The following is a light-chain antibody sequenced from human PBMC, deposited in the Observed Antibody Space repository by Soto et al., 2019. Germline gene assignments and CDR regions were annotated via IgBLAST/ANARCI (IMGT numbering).Light chain of an antibody. CDR2: VAS. CDR1: QSISGW. J-gene: IGKJ5*01. Sequence: DIQMTQSPSTLSAFVWDRVTITFRASQSISGWLAWYQQKPGKAPRLLMYVASSLQSGVPSRFSGSGSGTDFTLTISNLQPEDFATYYCLQDYNYFGFGQGTRLENK. V-gene: IGKV1-5*01. CDR3: LQDYNYFG.